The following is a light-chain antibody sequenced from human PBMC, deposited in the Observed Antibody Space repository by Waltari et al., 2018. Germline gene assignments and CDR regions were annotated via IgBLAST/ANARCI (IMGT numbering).Light chain of an antibody. J-gene: IGLJ2*01. CDR2: KDS. CDR3: QAWDSNVVI. V-gene: IGLV3-1*01. Sequence: CWYQQKPGQSRVVVIYKDSQRPSGIPERFSGSNSGNTATLTISGAQALDEADYYCQAWDSNVVIFGGGTKLTVL.